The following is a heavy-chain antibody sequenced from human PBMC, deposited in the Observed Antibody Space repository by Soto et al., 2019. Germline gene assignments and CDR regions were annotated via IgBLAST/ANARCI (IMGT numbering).Heavy chain of an antibody. Sequence: EVQLLESGGGLVQPGGSLRLSCAASGFTFSRSAMGWVRQAPGKGLEWVSSISGSGRDTYYPDAVRGRFTVSRDNSKSTLYLQMNSLSAEDTALYYCARDIRSSSGGGNNGWFDPWGAGTQVTVSS. CDR2: ISGSGRDT. J-gene: IGHJ5*02. V-gene: IGHV3-23*01. CDR3: ARDIRSSSGGGNNGWFDP. D-gene: IGHD3-16*01. CDR1: GFTFSRSA.